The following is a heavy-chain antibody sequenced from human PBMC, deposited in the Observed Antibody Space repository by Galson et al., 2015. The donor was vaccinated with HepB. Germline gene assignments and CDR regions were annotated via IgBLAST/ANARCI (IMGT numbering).Heavy chain of an antibody. D-gene: IGHD3-10*01. CDR1: GFTFSSHG. CDR3: ARDRPPFMLRGVKDY. Sequence: SLRLSCAVSGFTFSSHGMYWVRQAPGKGLEWVAVISYDGSYKFYGDSVKGRFTISRDNSKNALYLQMSSLRAEDTAVYYCARDRPPFMLRGVKDYWGQGTLVTVSS. V-gene: IGHV3-30*03. J-gene: IGHJ4*02. CDR2: ISYDGSYK.